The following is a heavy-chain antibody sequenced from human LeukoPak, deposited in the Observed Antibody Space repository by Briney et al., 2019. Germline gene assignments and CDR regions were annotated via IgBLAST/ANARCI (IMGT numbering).Heavy chain of an antibody. J-gene: IGHJ6*02. CDR3: ARDLYCSSTSCYTSYYYYGMDV. CDR1: GFTFSSYS. Sequence: PGGSLRLSCAASGFTFSSYSMNWVRQAPGKGLEWVSSISSSSSYIYYADSVKGRFTISRDNAKNSLYLQMNSLRAEDTAVYYCARDLYCSSTSCYTSYYYYGMDVWGQGTTVTVSS. CDR2: ISSSSSYI. D-gene: IGHD2-2*02. V-gene: IGHV3-21*01.